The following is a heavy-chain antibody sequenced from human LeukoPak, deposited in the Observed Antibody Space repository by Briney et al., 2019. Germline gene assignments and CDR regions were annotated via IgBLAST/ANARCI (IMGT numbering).Heavy chain of an antibody. J-gene: IGHJ4*02. CDR3: ASGGVYGSGSSY. V-gene: IGHV3-21*01. CDR1: GGSISSGGYY. D-gene: IGHD3-10*01. CDR2: ITSSDSYI. Sequence: ETLSLTCTVSGGSISSGGYYWSWIRQPPGKGLEWVSSITSSDSYIYYSDSVKGRFTISRDNAKNSLYLQMNSLRAEDTAVYYCASGGVYGSGSSYWGQGTLVTVSS.